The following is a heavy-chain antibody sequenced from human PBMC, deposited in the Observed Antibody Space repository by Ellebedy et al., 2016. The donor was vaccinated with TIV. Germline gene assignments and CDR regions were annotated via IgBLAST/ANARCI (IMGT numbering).Heavy chain of an antibody. CDR1: GGSVSRYF. CDR2: IFTSGSF. CDR3: ARVHCSITTCDYYYMDV. Sequence: SETLSLTXTVSGGSVSRYFWSWIRQPARKGLEWIGRIFTSGSFNYNPSLMSRVTMSVVTSKNQISLRLNSVTTADTAVYYCARVHCSITTCDYYYMDVWGKGTTVTVSS. D-gene: IGHD1-1*01. J-gene: IGHJ6*03. V-gene: IGHV4-4*07.